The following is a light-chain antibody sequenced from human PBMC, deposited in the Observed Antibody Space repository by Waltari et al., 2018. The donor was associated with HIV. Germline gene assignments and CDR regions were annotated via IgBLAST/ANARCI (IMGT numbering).Light chain of an antibody. J-gene: IGLJ1*01. CDR3: QSADSSGTHYV. CDR2: KDS. CDR1: ALPKQY. V-gene: IGLV3-25*03. Sequence: SYELTQPPSVSVSPGQTARITCSGDALPKQYAYRYQQKPGQAPVVMIYKDSERPSGIPERFSGSSSGTTVTLTISGVQAEDEADYYCQSADSSGTHYVFGTGTKVTVL.